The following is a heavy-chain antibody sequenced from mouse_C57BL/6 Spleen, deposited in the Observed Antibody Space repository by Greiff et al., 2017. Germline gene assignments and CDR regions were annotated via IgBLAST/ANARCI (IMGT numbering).Heavy chain of an antibody. CDR2: INPNNGGT. CDR1: GYTFTDYN. D-gene: IGHD2-5*01. J-gene: IGHJ3*01. V-gene: IGHV1-18*01. Sequence: EVKLQQSGPELVKPGASVKIPCKASGYTFTDYNMDWVKQSHGKSLEWIGDINPNNGGTIYNQKFKGKATLTVDKSSSTAYMELRSLTSEDTAVYYCARWGYSNYGAYWGQGTLVTVSA. CDR3: ARWGYSNYGAY.